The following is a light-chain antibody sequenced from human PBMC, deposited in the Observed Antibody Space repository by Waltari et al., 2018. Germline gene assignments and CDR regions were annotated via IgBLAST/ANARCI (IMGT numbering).Light chain of an antibody. CDR3: CSYTGSYTWV. J-gene: IGLJ3*02. CDR1: SSDVGGYNY. CDR2: DVS. Sequence: QSALTQPRSVSGSPRQSVTISCTGTSSDVGGYNYVFWYQQHPGKAPKLMIYDVSKRPSGVPDRFSGSKSGNTASLTISVLQAEDEADYYCCSYTGSYTWVFGGGTKLTVL. V-gene: IGLV2-11*01.